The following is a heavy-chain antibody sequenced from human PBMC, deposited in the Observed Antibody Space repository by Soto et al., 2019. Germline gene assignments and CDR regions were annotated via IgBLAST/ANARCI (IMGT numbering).Heavy chain of an antibody. CDR1: GGSISSSSYY. CDR3: ARRERYYGSPGWFDP. J-gene: IGHJ5*02. Sequence: PSETLSLTCTVSGGSISSSSYYWGWIRQPPGKGLEWIGSIYYSGSTYYNPSLKSRVTISVDTSKNQFSLKLSSVTAADTAIYFCARRERYYGSPGWFDPWGQGTLVTVSS. V-gene: IGHV4-39*01. D-gene: IGHD3-10*01. CDR2: IYYSGST.